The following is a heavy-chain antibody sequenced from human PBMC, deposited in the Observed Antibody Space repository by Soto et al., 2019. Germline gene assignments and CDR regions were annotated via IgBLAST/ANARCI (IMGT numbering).Heavy chain of an antibody. CDR2: IIPLLGIA. CDR3: AREGVWFGVPDPEASVYYYYYMDV. V-gene: IGHV1-69*08. J-gene: IGHJ6*03. Sequence: QVQLVQSGAEVKKPGSSVKVSCKASGGTFSSYTISWVRQAPGQGREWMGRIIPLLGIANYAQKFQGRVTITADKSTRTAYMELSSLRYEDTDVYYCAREGVWFGVPDPEASVYYYYYMDVWGKGTTVTVSS. CDR1: GGTFSSYT. D-gene: IGHD3-10*01.